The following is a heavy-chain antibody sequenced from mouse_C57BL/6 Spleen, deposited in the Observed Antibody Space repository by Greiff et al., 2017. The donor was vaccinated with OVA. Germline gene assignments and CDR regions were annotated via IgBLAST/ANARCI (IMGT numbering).Heavy chain of an antibody. CDR2: IDPANGNT. CDR3: AEAYDYDGAWFAY. D-gene: IGHD2-4*01. J-gene: IGHJ3*01. CDR1: GFNIKNTY. Sequence: VQLKQSVAELVRPGASVKLSCTASGFNIKNTYMHWVKQRPEQGLEWIGRIDPANGNTKYAPKFQGKATITADTSSNTAYLQLSSLTSEDTAIYYCAEAYDYDGAWFAYWGQGTLVTVSA. V-gene: IGHV14-3*01.